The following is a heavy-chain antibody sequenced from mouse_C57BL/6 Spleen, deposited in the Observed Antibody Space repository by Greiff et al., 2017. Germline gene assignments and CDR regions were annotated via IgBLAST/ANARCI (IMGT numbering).Heavy chain of an antibody. CDR2: IFPGSGST. D-gene: IGHD2-10*02. CDR1: GYTFTGYW. Sequence: QVQLQQSGAELMKPGASVKFSCKASGYTFTGYWIEWVKQRPGHGLEWIGVIFPGSGSTNYNEKFKGKATFTADTSSNTAYMQLSSLTTEDSASNYWARRGNPSYWYFDVWGTGTTVTVSS. CDR3: ARRGNPSYWYFDV. J-gene: IGHJ1*03. V-gene: IGHV1-9*01.